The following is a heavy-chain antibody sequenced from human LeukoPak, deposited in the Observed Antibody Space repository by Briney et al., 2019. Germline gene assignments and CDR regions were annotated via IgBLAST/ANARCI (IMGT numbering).Heavy chain of an antibody. CDR3: ARGELVAARPPRYYYYYYMDV. CDR1: GGTFSSYA. Sequence: SVKVSCKASGGTFSSYAISWVRQAPGQGLEWMGGIIPIFGTANYAQRFQGRVTITADESTSTAYMELSSLRSEDTAVYYCARGELVAARPPRYYYYYYMDVWGKGTTVTVSS. J-gene: IGHJ6*03. CDR2: IIPIFGTA. D-gene: IGHD6-6*01. V-gene: IGHV1-69*01.